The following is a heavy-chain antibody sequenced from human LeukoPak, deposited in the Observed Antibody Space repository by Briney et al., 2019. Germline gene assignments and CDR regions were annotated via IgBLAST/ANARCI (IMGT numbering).Heavy chain of an antibody. J-gene: IGHJ4*02. V-gene: IGHV1-69*04. Sequence: SVKVSCKASGGTFSSYAISWVRQAPGQGLEWMGRIIPILGIANYAQKFQGRVTITADKSTSTAYMELSSLRSEDTAVYYCARGVTMIVVFPYYFDYWGQGTLVTVSS. CDR3: ARGVTMIVVFPYYFDY. CDR2: IIPILGIA. CDR1: GGTFSSYA. D-gene: IGHD3-22*01.